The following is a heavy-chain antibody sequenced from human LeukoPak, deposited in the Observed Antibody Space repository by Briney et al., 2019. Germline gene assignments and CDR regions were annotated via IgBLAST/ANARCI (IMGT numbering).Heavy chain of an antibody. CDR3: ARYHNGYDDF. CDR2: IYYSGNT. J-gene: IGHJ4*02. CDR1: GGSFSGYY. D-gene: IGHD5-12*01. Sequence: SETLSLTCAVYGGSFSGYYWSWIRQPPGKGLEWIGSIYYSGNTYYNPSLKSRVTISLDMSKSHFSLKLSSVTAADTAVYYCARYHNGYDDFWGQGTLVTVSS. V-gene: IGHV4-34*01.